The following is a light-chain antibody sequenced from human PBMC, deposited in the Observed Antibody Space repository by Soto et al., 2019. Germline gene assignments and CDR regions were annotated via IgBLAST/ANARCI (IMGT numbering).Light chain of an antibody. Sequence: DIQMTQSPSSVSASVGDRVTITCRASQGISKWIAWYQQKPGRAPKLLLYTTSILQTGVPSRFTGSGFGTDFTLTISNLQPEDSATYYCQQANSFPITFGQGTQLDIK. J-gene: IGKJ5*01. CDR1: QGISKW. V-gene: IGKV1-12*01. CDR2: TTS. CDR3: QQANSFPIT.